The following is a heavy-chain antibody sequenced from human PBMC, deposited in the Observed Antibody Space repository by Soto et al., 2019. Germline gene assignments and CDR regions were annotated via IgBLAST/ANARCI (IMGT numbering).Heavy chain of an antibody. J-gene: IGHJ6*02. CDR1: SGTFISYA. CDR3: ARWWIQLWNYGMDV. Sequence: SVKVSFKASSGTFISYAISWVRQAPGQGLEWMRGIIPIFGTANYAQKFQGRVTITADESTSTAYMELSSLRSEDTAVYYCARWWIQLWNYGMDVWGQGTTVTVSS. CDR2: IIPIFGTA. V-gene: IGHV1-69*13. D-gene: IGHD5-18*01.